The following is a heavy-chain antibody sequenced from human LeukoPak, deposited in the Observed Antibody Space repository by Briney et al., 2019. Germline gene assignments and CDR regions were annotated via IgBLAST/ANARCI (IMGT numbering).Heavy chain of an antibody. CDR3: ARQWYGSGSYRLNLFDP. V-gene: IGHV4-34*01. J-gene: IGHJ5*02. D-gene: IGHD3-10*01. CDR2: INHSGST. CDR1: GFTFSGSA. Sequence: KAGGSLRLSCAASGFTFSGSAMHWVRQASGKGLGWVGGINHSGSTNYNPSLRSQVTKSVDTSKNQFALNLSSVTAADTAVYYCARQWYGSGSYRLNLFDPWGQGTLVTVSS.